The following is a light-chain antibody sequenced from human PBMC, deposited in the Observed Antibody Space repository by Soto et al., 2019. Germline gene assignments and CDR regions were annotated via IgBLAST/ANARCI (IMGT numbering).Light chain of an antibody. CDR1: SSDVGGYNY. CDR3: SSYTSRSLGV. J-gene: IGLJ1*01. Sequence: QSALTQPASVSGSPGQSITISCTGTSSDVGGYNYVSWYQQHPGKAPKLMIYDVSNRPSGVSNRFSGSKSGNTASLTISGRQAEDEADYYCSSYTSRSLGVFGTGTKLTVL. V-gene: IGLV2-14*01. CDR2: DVS.